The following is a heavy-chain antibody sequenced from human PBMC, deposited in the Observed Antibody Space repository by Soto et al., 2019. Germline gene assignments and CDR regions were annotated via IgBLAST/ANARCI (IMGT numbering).Heavy chain of an antibody. D-gene: IGHD6-19*01. CDR1: GGSISSGGYS. V-gene: IGHV4-30-2*01. J-gene: IGHJ4*02. CDR3: ARDAGIAVAGPFFDY. CDR2: IYHSGST. Sequence: SGTLSLTRAVSGGSISSGGYSWGWIRQPPGKGLEWIGYIYHSGSTYYNPSLKSRVTISVDRSKNQFSLKLSSVTAADTAVYYCARDAGIAVAGPFFDYWGRGTLVTVSS.